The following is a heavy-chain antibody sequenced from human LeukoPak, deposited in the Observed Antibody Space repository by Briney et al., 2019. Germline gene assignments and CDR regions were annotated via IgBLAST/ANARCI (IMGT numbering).Heavy chain of an antibody. D-gene: IGHD4-11*01. CDR3: ARGGTTTSAYYYYYGMDV. J-gene: IGHJ6*02. Sequence: GESLKISCKGFGYSFTSYWISWVRQMPGKGLEWMGRIDPSDSYTYYSPSFQGHVTISADKSISTAYLQWSSLKASDTAMYYCARGGTTTSAYYYYYGMDVWGQGTTVTVSS. CDR2: IDPSDSYT. V-gene: IGHV5-10-1*01. CDR1: GYSFTSYW.